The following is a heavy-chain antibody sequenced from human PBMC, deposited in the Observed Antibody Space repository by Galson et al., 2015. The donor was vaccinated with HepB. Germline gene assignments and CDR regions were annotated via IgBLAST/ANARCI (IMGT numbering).Heavy chain of an antibody. CDR1: GYSFTSYW. J-gene: IGHJ3*02. D-gene: IGHD3-22*01. V-gene: IGHV5-51*03. CDR2: IYPGDSDT. CDR3: ARRGAYYYDSSGSERAFDI. Sequence: QSGAEVKKPGESLKISCKGSGYSFTSYWIGWVRQMPGKGLEWMGIIYPGDSDTRYSPSFQGQVTISADKSISTAYLQWSSLKASDTAMYYCARRGAYYYDSSGSERAFDIWGQGTMVTVSS.